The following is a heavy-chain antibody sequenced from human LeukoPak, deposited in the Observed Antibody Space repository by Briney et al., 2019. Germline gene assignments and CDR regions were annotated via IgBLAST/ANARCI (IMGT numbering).Heavy chain of an antibody. D-gene: IGHD3-9*01. CDR1: GYTFTSYD. CDR2: MNPNSGNT. Sequence: ASVKVSCKASGYTFTSYDINWVRQATGQGLEWMGWMNPNSGNTGYAQKFQGRVTMTRNTSISTAYMELSSLRSEDTAVYYCAGAYISYLHYYYYMDVWGKGTTVTISS. CDR3: AGAYISYLHYYYYMDV. J-gene: IGHJ6*03. V-gene: IGHV1-8*01.